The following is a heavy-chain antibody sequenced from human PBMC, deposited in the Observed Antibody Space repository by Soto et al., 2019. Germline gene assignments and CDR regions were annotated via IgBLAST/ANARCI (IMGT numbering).Heavy chain of an antibody. Sequence: PSETLSLTCTVSGGSIISSSYYWGWIRQPPGKGLEWIGSIYYSGSTYYNPSLKSRVTISVDTSKNQFSLKLSSVTAADTAVYYCARRNGDYSYYFDYWGQGTLVTVSS. D-gene: IGHD4-17*01. CDR1: GGSIISSSYY. CDR2: IYYSGST. J-gene: IGHJ4*02. CDR3: ARRNGDYSYYFDY. V-gene: IGHV4-39*01.